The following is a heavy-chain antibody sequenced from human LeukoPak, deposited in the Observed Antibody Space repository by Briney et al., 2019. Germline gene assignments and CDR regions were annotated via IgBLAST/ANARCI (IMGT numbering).Heavy chain of an antibody. CDR3: ARGNDYVWSYGMDV. Sequence: SETLSLTCAVSGGSISSGGYSWSWIRQPPGKGLEWLGYIHHSGITYDNPSLKSRVTISVDTSKNQFSLKLSSVTAADTAVYYCARGNDYVWSYGMDVWGQGTTVTVSS. J-gene: IGHJ6*02. CDR2: IHHSGIT. D-gene: IGHD3-16*01. CDR1: GGSISSGGYS. V-gene: IGHV4-30-2*01.